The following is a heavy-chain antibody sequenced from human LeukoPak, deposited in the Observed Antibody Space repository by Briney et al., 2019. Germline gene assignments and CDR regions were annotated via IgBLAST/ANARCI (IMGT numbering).Heavy chain of an antibody. D-gene: IGHD6-13*01. Sequence: ASVKVSCRASGYTFTNNYLHWVRQAPGQGLEWMGMIYPRDGSTSYAQNFQGRVTVTRDTSTTTVHMELRGLRSEDTAVYYCARGSSSENWFDPWGQGTLVTVSS. CDR2: IYPRDGST. J-gene: IGHJ5*02. CDR1: GYTFTNNY. V-gene: IGHV1-46*01. CDR3: ARGSSSENWFDP.